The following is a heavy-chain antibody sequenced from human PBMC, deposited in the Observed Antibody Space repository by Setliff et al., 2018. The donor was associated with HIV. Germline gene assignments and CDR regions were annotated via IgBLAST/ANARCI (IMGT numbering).Heavy chain of an antibody. Sequence: GASVKVSCKASGYTFTSYSMHWVRQAPGQGLEWMGIIDPSAGATSYAQKFQGRVTLTRDTSTSTVYMELSSLRSEDTAVYYCARVFLGLDNRAYSNWFDPWGQGTLVTVSS. D-gene: IGHD3-22*01. J-gene: IGHJ5*02. V-gene: IGHV1-46*01. CDR3: ARVFLGLDNRAYSNWFDP. CDR2: IDPSAGAT. CDR1: GYTFTSYS.